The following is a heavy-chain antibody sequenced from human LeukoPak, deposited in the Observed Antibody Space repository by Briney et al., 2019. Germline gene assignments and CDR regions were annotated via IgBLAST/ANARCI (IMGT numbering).Heavy chain of an antibody. Sequence: GGSLRLSCAASGFTFSSYSINWVCQAPGEGLGWVSSITRSSIYKYYADSVKGRFTISRDNAKNSLYLQMNSLRAEDTAVYYCARVKDDSSGYYSILDYWGQGTLVTVSS. CDR2: ITRSSIYK. V-gene: IGHV3-21*01. CDR3: ARVKDDSSGYYSILDY. J-gene: IGHJ4*02. CDR1: GFTFSSYS. D-gene: IGHD3-22*01.